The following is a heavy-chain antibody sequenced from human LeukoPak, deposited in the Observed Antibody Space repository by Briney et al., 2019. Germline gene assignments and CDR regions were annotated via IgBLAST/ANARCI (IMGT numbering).Heavy chain of an antibody. Sequence: ASVKVSCKAPGYTFTSYGITWVRQAPGQGLEWMGWVSPYNRDTNYAQKVQGRVTMTTDTSTSTAYMELRSLTSDDTAVYYCATSGQLDYWGQGTLVTVSS. CDR2: VSPYNRDT. D-gene: IGHD3-10*01. CDR1: GYTFTSYG. J-gene: IGHJ4*02. CDR3: ATSGQLDY. V-gene: IGHV1-18*01.